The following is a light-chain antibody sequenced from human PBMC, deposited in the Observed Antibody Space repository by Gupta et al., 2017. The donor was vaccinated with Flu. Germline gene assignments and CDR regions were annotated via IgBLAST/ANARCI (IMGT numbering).Light chain of an antibody. CDR2: AAS. J-gene: IGKJ1*01. V-gene: IGKV1-8*01. Sequence: AIRMTQSPSSFSASTGDRVTITCRASQGISSYLAWYQQKPGKAPKLLIYAASTVQSGVPSRFSGSGSGTDFTLTISCLQSEDFATYYCQQYDSSPWTFGQGTKVEIK. CDR1: QGISSY. CDR3: QQYDSSPWT.